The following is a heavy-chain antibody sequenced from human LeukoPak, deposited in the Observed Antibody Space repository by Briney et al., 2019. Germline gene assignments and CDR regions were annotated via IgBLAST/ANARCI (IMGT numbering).Heavy chain of an antibody. CDR1: GFTFSSYE. Sequence: PGGSLRPSCVASGFTFSSYEMNWVRQAPGKGLEWLSYIGSSDSTTHYADSVKGRFTISRDDAKSSLYLQMDSLRVEDTALYYCVRDDPGVQQERRLSPFDIWGQGTMVTVSS. J-gene: IGHJ3*02. V-gene: IGHV3-48*03. CDR3: VRDDPGVQQERRLSPFDI. CDR2: IGSSDSTT. D-gene: IGHD1-1*01.